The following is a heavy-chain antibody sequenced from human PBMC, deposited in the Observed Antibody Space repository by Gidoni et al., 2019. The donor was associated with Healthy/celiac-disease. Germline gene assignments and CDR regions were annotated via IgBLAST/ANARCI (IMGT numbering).Heavy chain of an antibody. CDR3: ARRFLEWFNWFDP. J-gene: IGHJ5*02. Sequence: QLQLQASGPGLVKPSEPLSLTCTVSGGSISSSSYYWGWIRQPPGKGLEWIGSIYYSGSTYYNPSLKSRVTISVDTSKNQFSLKLSSVTAADTAVYYCARRFLEWFNWFDPWGQGTLVTVSS. D-gene: IGHD3-3*01. V-gene: IGHV4-39*01. CDR1: GGSISSSSYY. CDR2: IYYSGST.